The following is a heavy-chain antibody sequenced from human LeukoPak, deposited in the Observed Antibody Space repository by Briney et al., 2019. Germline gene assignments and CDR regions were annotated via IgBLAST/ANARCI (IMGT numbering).Heavy chain of an antibody. V-gene: IGHV4-59*01. CDR2: IYYSGST. Sequence: SETLSLTCTVSGGSISSYYWSWIRQPPGKGLEWIGYIYYSGSTNYNPSLKSRVTISVDASKNQFSLKLSSVTAADTAVYYCARGEVMVAEFDYWSQGTLVTVSS. CDR1: GGSISSYY. J-gene: IGHJ4*02. D-gene: IGHD2-8*01. CDR3: ARGEVMVAEFDY.